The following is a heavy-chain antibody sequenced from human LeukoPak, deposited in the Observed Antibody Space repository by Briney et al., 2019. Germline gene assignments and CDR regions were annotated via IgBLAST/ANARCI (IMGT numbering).Heavy chain of an antibody. CDR1: GGSISSGGYY. CDR3: ARRQASCSNGVCYTLYDLDV. J-gene: IGHJ6*02. D-gene: IGHD2-8*01. CDR2: IYYSGST. Sequence: SETLSLTCTVSGGSISSGGYYWSWIRQHPGKGLEWIGYIYYSGSTYYNPSLKSRVTISVDTSKNQFSLKLSSVTAADTAVYYCARRQASCSNGVCYTLYDLDVWGQGTTVTVSS. V-gene: IGHV4-31*03.